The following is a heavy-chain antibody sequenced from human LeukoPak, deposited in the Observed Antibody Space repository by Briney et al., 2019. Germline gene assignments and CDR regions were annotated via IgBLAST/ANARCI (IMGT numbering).Heavy chain of an antibody. V-gene: IGHV3-48*01. CDR2: ISSSSSTI. Sequence: PGGSLRLSCAASGFTFSSYSINWVRQAPGKGLEWVSYISSSSSTIYYADSVKGRFTISRDNAKNSLYLQMNSLRAEDTAVYYCARDKWELLTPLDYWGQGTLVTVSS. CDR1: GFTFSSYS. J-gene: IGHJ4*02. CDR3: ARDKWELLTPLDY. D-gene: IGHD1-26*01.